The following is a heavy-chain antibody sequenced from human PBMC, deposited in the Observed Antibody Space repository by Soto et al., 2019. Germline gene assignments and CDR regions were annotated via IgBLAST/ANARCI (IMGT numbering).Heavy chain of an antibody. CDR3: ARGNAMVNWFDP. CDR1: GYTFTSYD. CDR2: MNPNSGST. V-gene: IGHV1-8*01. Sequence: QVQRVQSGAEVKKPGASVKVSCKASGYTFTSYDINWVRQATGQGLEWMGWMNPNSGSTGYAQKFQGRVTMTRNTSISTAYMELSSLRSEVTAVYYCARGNAMVNWFDPWGQGTLVTVSS. D-gene: IGHD5-18*01. J-gene: IGHJ5*02.